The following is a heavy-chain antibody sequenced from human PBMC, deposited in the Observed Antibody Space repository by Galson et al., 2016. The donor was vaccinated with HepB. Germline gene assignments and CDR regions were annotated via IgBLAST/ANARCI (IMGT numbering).Heavy chain of an antibody. CDR3: AKASGSHARYYFDR. D-gene: IGHD3-3*01. V-gene: IGHV3-48*04. CDR2: IESTGSPI. CDR1: GFIFSTPN. J-gene: IGHJ4*02. Sequence: SLRLSCAASGFIFSTPNMNWARQAPGKGLEWVSYIESTGSPIYYADSVKGRFIISRDNAKNSLDRHMNSLKSEDTALYYCAKASGSHARYYFDRWGQGTLVTVSS.